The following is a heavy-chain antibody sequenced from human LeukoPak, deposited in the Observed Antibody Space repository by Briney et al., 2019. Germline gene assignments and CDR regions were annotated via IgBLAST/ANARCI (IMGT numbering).Heavy chain of an antibody. CDR3: AKELAAADNPAFDY. Sequence: GGSLRLSCAPCGFTFSNYAMTWVRQAPGKGLEWVSGISGRGTFYAESVRGRFTISRDDSRNTLFLQMNSLRGDDTAVYYCAKELAAADNPAFDYWGQGILVTVSS. D-gene: IGHD6-13*01. J-gene: IGHJ4*02. CDR2: ISGRGT. CDR1: GFTFSNYA. V-gene: IGHV3-23*01.